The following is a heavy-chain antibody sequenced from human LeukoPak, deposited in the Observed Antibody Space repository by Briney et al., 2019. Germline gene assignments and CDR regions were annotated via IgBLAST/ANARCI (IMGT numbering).Heavy chain of an antibody. J-gene: IGHJ6*02. CDR1: GFSFSSNT. CDR2: ISSSSTYI. V-gene: IGHV3-21*01. Sequence: PGGSLRLSCAASGFSFSSNTMNWVRQAPGKGLEWVSSISSSSTYIYYADSLKGRFTISRDNAKNSLYLQMNSLRVEDTAVYYCAREGGTIYYYYGMGVWGQGTTVTVSS. D-gene: IGHD3-16*01. CDR3: AREGGTIYYYYGMGV.